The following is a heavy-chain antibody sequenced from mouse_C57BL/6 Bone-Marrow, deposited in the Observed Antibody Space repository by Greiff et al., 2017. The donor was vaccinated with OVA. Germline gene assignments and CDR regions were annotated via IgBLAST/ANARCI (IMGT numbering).Heavy chain of an antibody. CDR2: ISYDGSN. CDR1: GYSITSGYY. V-gene: IGHV3-6*01. D-gene: IGHD1-1*01. J-gene: IGHJ2*01. Sequence: DVKLVESGPGLVKPSQSLSLTCSVTGYSITSGYYWNWIRQFPGNKLEWMGYISYDGSNNYNPSLKNRISITRDTSENQFFLKLNSVTTEDTATYYCAKAYYGSSYVDYWGQGTTLTVSS. CDR3: AKAYYGSSYVDY.